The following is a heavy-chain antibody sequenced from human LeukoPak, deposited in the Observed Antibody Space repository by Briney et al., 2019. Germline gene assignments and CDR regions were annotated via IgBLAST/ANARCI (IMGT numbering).Heavy chain of an antibody. V-gene: IGHV4-31*03. J-gene: IGHJ6*02. CDR2: IYNTGNT. CDR1: GGAISSGGYY. CDR3: ARGSRRGAVVVPAATKGLLGMNV. D-gene: IGHD2-2*01. Sequence: SETLSLTCTVSGGAISSGGYYWIWIRQQPGKGLEWLGYIYNTGNTYYNPSLKSRVTMSVDTSKNQFSLRLTSVTAADTAVYYCARGSRRGAVVVPAATKGLLGMNVWGQGTTVTVSS.